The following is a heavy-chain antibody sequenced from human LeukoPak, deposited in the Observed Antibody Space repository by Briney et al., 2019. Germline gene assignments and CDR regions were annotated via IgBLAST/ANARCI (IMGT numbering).Heavy chain of an antibody. CDR1: GFSVSGNY. V-gene: IGHV3-53*01. CDR2: INIHDDA. CDR3: ARGLVYYDTTGSYLAERPYFDS. J-gene: IGHJ4*02. D-gene: IGHD3-16*01. Sequence: GGSLRLSCAASGFSVSGNYLTWVRQAPGRGLEWVSFINIHDDAFYADSVKGRFTVSRDNSKNILYLQMNSLRAEDTAIYCRARGLVYYDTTGSYLAERPYFDSWGQGTLVTVSS.